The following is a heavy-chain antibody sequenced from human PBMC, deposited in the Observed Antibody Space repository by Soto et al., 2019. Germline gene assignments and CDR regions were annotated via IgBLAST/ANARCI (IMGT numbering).Heavy chain of an antibody. CDR3: AREASSSWFSYKDYFDY. D-gene: IGHD6-13*01. V-gene: IGHV1-3*01. CDR1: GYTFISYA. Sequence: QVQLVQSGAEVKKPGASVKVSCKASGYTFISYAMHWVRQAPGQRLEWMGWINAGKDNTKYSQKFQGRVTSTRDTSASTAYMELSSLRSEDTAVYYCAREASSSWFSYKDYFDYWGQGTLVTVSS. CDR2: INAGKDNT. J-gene: IGHJ4*02.